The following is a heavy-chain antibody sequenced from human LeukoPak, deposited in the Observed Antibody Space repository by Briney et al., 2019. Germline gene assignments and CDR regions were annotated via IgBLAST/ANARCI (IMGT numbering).Heavy chain of an antibody. D-gene: IGHD4-17*01. Sequence: RSGGSLRLSCAASGFTVSSNYMSWVRQAPGKGLEWVSVIYSGGSTYYADSVKGRFTISRDNSKNTLYLQMNSLRAEDTAVYYCARVAMTTVYYFDYWGQGTLVTVSS. CDR3: ARVAMTTVYYFDY. CDR2: IYSGGST. J-gene: IGHJ4*02. V-gene: IGHV3-53*01. CDR1: GFTVSSNY.